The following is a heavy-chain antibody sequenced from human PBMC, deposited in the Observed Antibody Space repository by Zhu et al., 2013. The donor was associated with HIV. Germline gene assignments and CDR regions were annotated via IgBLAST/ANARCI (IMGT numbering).Heavy chain of an antibody. CDR2: IIPIFGTA. CDR1: GGTFSSYA. D-gene: IGHD3-16*02. J-gene: IGHJ4*02. V-gene: IGHV1-69*12. CDR3: ARDRGLRLGELSFIVRQSHYFDY. Sequence: QVQLVQSGAEVKKPGSSVKVSCKASGGTFSSYAISWVRQAPGQGLEWMGGIIPIFGTANYAQKFQGRVTITADESTSTAYMELSSLRSEDTAVYYCARDRGLRLGELSFIVRQSHYFDYWGQGTLVTVSS.